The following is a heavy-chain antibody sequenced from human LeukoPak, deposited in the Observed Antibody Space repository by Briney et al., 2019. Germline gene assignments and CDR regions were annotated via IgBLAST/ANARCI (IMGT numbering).Heavy chain of an antibody. D-gene: IGHD2-2*01. CDR2: ISSSGSTI. Sequence: GGSLRLSCAASGFTFSSYEMNWVRQAPGKGLEWVSYISSSGSTIYYADSVKGRFTISRDNAKNSLYLQMNSLRAEDTAVYYCARVPGGAAAIWHGYYYYMDVWGKGTTVTISS. CDR1: GFTFSSYE. CDR3: ARVPGGAAAIWHGYYYYMDV. J-gene: IGHJ6*03. V-gene: IGHV3-48*03.